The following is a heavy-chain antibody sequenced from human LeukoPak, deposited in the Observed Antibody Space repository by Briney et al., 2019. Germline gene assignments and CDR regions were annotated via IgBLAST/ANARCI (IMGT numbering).Heavy chain of an antibody. Sequence: PGGSLRLSCAASGFTVSSKHMSWVRQAPGKGLEWVSVVYSAGSTYYADSVKGRFTISRDNSKNTLYLQMNSLRAEDTAVYYCARAHNDAFDIWGQGTMVTASS. CDR2: VYSAGST. J-gene: IGHJ3*02. CDR3: ARAHNDAFDI. D-gene: IGHD2-21*01. V-gene: IGHV3-53*01. CDR1: GFTVSSKH.